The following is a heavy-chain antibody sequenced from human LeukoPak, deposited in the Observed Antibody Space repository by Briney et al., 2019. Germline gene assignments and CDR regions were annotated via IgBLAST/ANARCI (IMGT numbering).Heavy chain of an antibody. CDR3: ARAGAKKSSSYLGY. CDR2: MNPNSGRT. CDR1: GGTFSSYA. D-gene: IGHD6-6*01. J-gene: IGHJ4*02. Sequence: ASVKVSCKASGGTFSSYAISWVRQAPGQGLEWMGWMNPNSGRTGYAQKFQGRVTITRNTSISTAYMELSSLRSEDTAVYYCARAGAKKSSSYLGYWGRGTLVTVSS. V-gene: IGHV1-8*03.